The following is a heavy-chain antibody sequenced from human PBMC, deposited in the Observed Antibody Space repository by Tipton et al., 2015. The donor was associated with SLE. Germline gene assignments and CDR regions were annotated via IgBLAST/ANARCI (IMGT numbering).Heavy chain of an antibody. D-gene: IGHD6-13*01. CDR2: INHSRST. CDR3: ARGVLAAAGTPEDAFDI. Sequence: TLSLTCAVYGGSFSGYYWSWIRQPPGKGLEWIGEINHSRSTNYNPSLKSRVTISVDTSKNQFSLKLSSVTAADTAVYYCARGVLAAAGTPEDAFDIWGQGTMVTVSS. V-gene: IGHV4-34*01. J-gene: IGHJ3*02. CDR1: GGSFSGYY.